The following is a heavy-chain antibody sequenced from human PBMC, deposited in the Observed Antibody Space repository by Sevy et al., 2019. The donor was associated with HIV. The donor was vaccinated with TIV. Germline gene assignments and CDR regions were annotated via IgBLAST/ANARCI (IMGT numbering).Heavy chain of an antibody. CDR1: GFTFNTHA. V-gene: IGHV3-30*04. CDR2: ISYDGIFK. Sequence: GVSLRLSCAASGFTFNTHAMHWVRQAPGKGLEWVALISYDGIFKYYADSVKGRLTISRDNSKNTLSLQMNSLRVEDTAVYYCAREGGYTSAWSPGNHWGQGTLVTVSS. J-gene: IGHJ4*02. D-gene: IGHD6-19*01. CDR3: AREGGYTSAWSPGNH.